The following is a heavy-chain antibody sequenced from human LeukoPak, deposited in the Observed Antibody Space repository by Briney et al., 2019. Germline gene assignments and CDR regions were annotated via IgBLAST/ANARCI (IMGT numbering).Heavy chain of an antibody. Sequence: GGSLRLSCAASGFTFSNAWMSWVHQAPGKGLEWVGGFKSKTDGGTTDYAAPVKGRFTISRDDSKNTLYLQMNSLKTEDTAVYYCTTEVVGASLDGFDYWGQGTLVTVSS. D-gene: IGHD1-26*01. CDR2: FKSKTDGGTT. CDR1: GFTFSNAW. V-gene: IGHV3-15*01. J-gene: IGHJ4*02. CDR3: TTEVVGASLDGFDY.